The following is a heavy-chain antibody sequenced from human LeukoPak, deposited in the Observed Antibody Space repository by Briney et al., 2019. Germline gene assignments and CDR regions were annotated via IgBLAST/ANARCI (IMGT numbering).Heavy chain of an antibody. V-gene: IGHV3-30*02. CDR3: AKGFSMRSGYDYSDYYYYYVDV. CDR2: IRYDGSNK. J-gene: IGHJ6*03. Sequence: PGGSLRLSCAASGFTFSSYGMHWVRQAPGKGLEWVAFIRYDGSNKYYADSVKGRFTISRDNSKNTLYLQMNSLRAEDTAVYYCAKGFSMRSGYDYSDYYYYYVDVWGKGTTVTISS. D-gene: IGHD5-12*01. CDR1: GFTFSSYG.